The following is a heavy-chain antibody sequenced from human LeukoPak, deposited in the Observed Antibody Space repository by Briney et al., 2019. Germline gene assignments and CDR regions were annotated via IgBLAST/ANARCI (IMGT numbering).Heavy chain of an antibody. V-gene: IGHV4-30-4*01. CDR2: IYYSGST. CDR1: GGSISSGDHY. D-gene: IGHD1-1*01. J-gene: IGHJ4*02. CDR3: ARGTENWNYFDY. Sequence: SQTLSLTCTVSGGSISSGDHYWSWIRQPPGKGLEWIGYIYYSGSTYYNPSLKSRVTISVDTSKNQFSLKLSSVTAADTAVYYCARGTENWNYFDYWGQGTLVTVSS.